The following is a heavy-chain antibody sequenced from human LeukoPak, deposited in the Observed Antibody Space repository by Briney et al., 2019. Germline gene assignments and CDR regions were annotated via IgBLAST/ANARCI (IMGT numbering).Heavy chain of an antibody. CDR1: GGTFSSYA. CDR3: ARQLYYYGSGSPFDP. J-gene: IGHJ5*02. Sequence: SVKVSCKASGGTFSSYAISWVRQAPGQGLEWMGRIIPILGIANYAQEFQGRVTITADKSTSTAYMELSSLRSEDTAVYYCARQLYYYGSGSPFDPWGQGTLVTVSS. D-gene: IGHD3-10*01. V-gene: IGHV1-69*04. CDR2: IIPILGIA.